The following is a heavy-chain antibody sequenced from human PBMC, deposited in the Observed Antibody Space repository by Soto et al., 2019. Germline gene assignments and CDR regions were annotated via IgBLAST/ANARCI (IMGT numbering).Heavy chain of an antibody. CDR3: ATVWCGGDCYLDY. V-gene: IGHV1-3*01. D-gene: IGHD2-21*02. J-gene: IGHJ4*02. CDR2: INADNGKT. Sequence: GASVKVSCKASGYTFTSYAMHWVRQAPGKRLERMGWINADNGKTKYSQKFQGRVTMTEDTSTDTAYMELSSLRSEDTAVYYCATVWCGGDCYLDYWGQGTLVTVSS. CDR1: GYTFTSYA.